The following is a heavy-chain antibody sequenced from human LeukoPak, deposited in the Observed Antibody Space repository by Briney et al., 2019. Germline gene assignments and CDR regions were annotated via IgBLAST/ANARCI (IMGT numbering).Heavy chain of an antibody. Sequence: GGSLRLSCVASGLSFSRYAMSWVRQAPGKGLEWVSTISGSGSSTYYADSVKGRFTISRDSSKNTLYLQMNSLRAEDTAVYYCAKDDHGGSGWRDYFDYWGQETLVTVSS. J-gene: IGHJ4*02. CDR1: GLSFSRYA. V-gene: IGHV3-23*01. CDR2: ISGSGSST. CDR3: AKDDHGGSGWRDYFDY. D-gene: IGHD6-19*01.